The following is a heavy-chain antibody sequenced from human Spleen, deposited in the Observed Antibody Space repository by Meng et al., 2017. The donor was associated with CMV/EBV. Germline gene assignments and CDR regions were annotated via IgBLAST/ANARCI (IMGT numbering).Heavy chain of an antibody. CDR3: TRSPYSTTWYDHYFDY. D-gene: IGHD6-13*01. J-gene: IGHJ4*02. CDR2: VHYDGSNK. Sequence: FFFTDYGIHWVRQAPGKGLEWVAFVHYDGSNKYYADSVRGRFTTSRDNSNNTLHLQMNSLRTEDTAIYYCTRSPYSTTWYDHYFDYWGQGTLVTVSS. V-gene: IGHV3-30*02. CDR1: FFFTDYG.